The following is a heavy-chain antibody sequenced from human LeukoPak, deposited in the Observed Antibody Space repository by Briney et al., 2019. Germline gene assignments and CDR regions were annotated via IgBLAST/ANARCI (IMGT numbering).Heavy chain of an antibody. CDR3: ARDSVTNWGYAFDI. V-gene: IGHV3-30*04. J-gene: IGHJ3*02. Sequence: GGSLRLSCAASGFTFSSYAMHWVRQAPGKGLEWVAVISYDGSNKYYADSVKGRFTISRDNSKNTLYLQMNSLRAEDTAVYYCARDSVTNWGYAFDIWGQGTMVTVSS. CDR1: GFTFSSYA. CDR2: ISYDGSNK. D-gene: IGHD7-27*01.